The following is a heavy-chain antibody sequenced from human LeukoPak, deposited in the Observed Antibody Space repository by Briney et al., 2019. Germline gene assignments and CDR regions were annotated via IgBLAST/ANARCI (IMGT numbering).Heavy chain of an antibody. Sequence: GGSPRLSCAASGFTFSSYGMHWVRQAPGKGLEWVAFIRYDGSNKFYADSVKGRFTISRDNSKNTLYLQMNSLRVEDTAVYYCAKDLYGSGSYQIRLFDYWGRGTLVTVSS. D-gene: IGHD3-10*01. CDR3: AKDLYGSGSYQIRLFDY. J-gene: IGHJ4*02. CDR2: IRYDGSNK. CDR1: GFTFSSYG. V-gene: IGHV3-30*02.